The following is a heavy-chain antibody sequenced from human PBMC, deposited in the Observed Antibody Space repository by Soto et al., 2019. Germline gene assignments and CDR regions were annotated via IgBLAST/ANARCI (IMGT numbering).Heavy chain of an antibody. J-gene: IGHJ4*02. CDR3: ASERSAQYFDY. Sequence: SVKVACRASGGPWSGHGIGWGRQVPGQGLEWMGGIMPTFGSATYAPKFQGRVTISADKSTSTAYMELSSLRSEDTAVYFCASERSAQYFDYWGQGTLVTVSS. CDR1: GGPWSGHG. D-gene: IGHD1-26*01. V-gene: IGHV1-69*06. CDR2: IMPTFGSA.